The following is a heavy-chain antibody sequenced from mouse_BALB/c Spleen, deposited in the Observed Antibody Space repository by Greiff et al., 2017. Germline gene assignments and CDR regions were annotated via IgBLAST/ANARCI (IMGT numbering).Heavy chain of an antibody. J-gene: IGHJ4*01. CDR2: IWAGGST. D-gene: IGHD1-1*01. Sequence: QVQLQQSGPGLVAPSQSLSITCTVSGFSLTSYGVHWVRQPPGKGLEWLGVIWAGGSTNYNSALMSRLSISKDNSKSQVFLKMNSLQTDDTAMYYCASPGSSWDYYAMDYWGQGTSVTVSS. CDR3: ASPGSSWDYYAMDY. CDR1: GFSLTSYG. V-gene: IGHV2-9*02.